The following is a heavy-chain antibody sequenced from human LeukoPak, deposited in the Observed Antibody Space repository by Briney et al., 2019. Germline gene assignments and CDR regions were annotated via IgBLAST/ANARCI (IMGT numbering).Heavy chain of an antibody. V-gene: IGHV3-30*18. D-gene: IGHD3-10*01. J-gene: IGHJ4*02. CDR2: ISYDGSNK. CDR1: GFTFSSYG. CDR3: AKELTIKSITMVRGVDY. Sequence: GRSLRLSCAASGFTFSSYGMHWVRQAPGKGLEWVAVISYDGSNKYYADSVKGRFTTSRDNSKNTLYLQMNSLRAEDTAVYYGAKELTIKSITMVRGVDYWGWGTLVTVSS.